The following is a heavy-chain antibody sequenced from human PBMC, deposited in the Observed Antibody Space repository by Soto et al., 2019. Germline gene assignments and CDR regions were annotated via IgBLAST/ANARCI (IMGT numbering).Heavy chain of an antibody. D-gene: IGHD3-9*01. CDR3: ARSRGTDILTGYKLDY. Sequence: SVKGSCKASGGTFSSYAISWVRQAPGQGLEWMGGIIPIFGTANYAQKFQGRVTITADESTSTAYMELSSLRSEDTAVYYCARSRGTDILTGYKLDYWGQGTLVTVSS. CDR1: GGTFSSYA. J-gene: IGHJ4*02. V-gene: IGHV1-69*13. CDR2: IIPIFGTA.